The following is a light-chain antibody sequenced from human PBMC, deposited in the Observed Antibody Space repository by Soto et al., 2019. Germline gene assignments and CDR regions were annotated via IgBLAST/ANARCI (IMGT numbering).Light chain of an antibody. CDR3: QQYNSYPWT. CDR1: QSFSTW. V-gene: IGKV1-5*03. CDR2: KAS. J-gene: IGKJ1*01. Sequence: DIQMTQSASSLSASVGDRVTITYRASQSFSTWLAWYQQKPGKAPKLLIYKASSLEGGVPSRFSGSGSGTEFTLTISCLQPDDFAIYYCQQYNSYPWTFGQGTKVEIK.